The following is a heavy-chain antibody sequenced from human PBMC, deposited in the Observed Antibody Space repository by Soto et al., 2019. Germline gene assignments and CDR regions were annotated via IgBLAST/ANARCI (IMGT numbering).Heavy chain of an antibody. CDR3: ARGGGTIFRAITLQGRHGMDV. CDR2: MMPVYGSA. D-gene: IGHD3-3*01. J-gene: IGHJ6*02. CDR1: GDTFSRSA. V-gene: IGHV1-69*01. Sequence: QVQLVQSGAEVKKPGSSVKVSCKASGDTFSRSAFAWVRQAPGQGPGWMGGMMPVYGSANYAQKFRGRLTITADDTTSTIYMELSGLTSDDTGVYYCARGGGTIFRAITLQGRHGMDVWGQGTTVIVSS.